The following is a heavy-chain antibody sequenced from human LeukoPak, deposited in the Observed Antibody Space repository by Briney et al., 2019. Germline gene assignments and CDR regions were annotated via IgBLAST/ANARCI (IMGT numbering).Heavy chain of an antibody. CDR1: GYTFTGYY. D-gene: IGHD4-23*01. J-gene: IGHJ3*02. V-gene: IGHV1-46*01. CDR3: ARFEYGGNKVDI. Sequence: ASVKVSCKASGYTFTGYYMHWVRQAPGQGLEWMGIINPSGGSTSYAQKFQGRVTMTRDTSTSTVYMELSSLRSEDTAVYYCARFEYGGNKVDIWGQGTMVTVSS. CDR2: INPSGGST.